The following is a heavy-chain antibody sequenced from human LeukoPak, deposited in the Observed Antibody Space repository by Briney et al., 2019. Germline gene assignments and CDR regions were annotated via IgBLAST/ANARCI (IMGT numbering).Heavy chain of an antibody. Sequence: PGRSLRLSCAASGFTFDDYATHWVRQAPGKGLEWVSGISWNSGSIGYADSVKGRFTISRDNAKNSLYLQMNSLRAEDMALYYCAKDVVAASTGFFGYWGQGTLVTVSS. CDR3: AKDVVAASTGFFGY. CDR2: ISWNSGSI. V-gene: IGHV3-9*03. J-gene: IGHJ4*02. D-gene: IGHD1-14*01. CDR1: GFTFDDYA.